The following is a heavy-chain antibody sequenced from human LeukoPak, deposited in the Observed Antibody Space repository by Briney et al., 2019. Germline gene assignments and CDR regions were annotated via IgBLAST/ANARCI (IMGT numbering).Heavy chain of an antibody. J-gene: IGHJ3*02. Sequence: GRSLRLSCAASGFTFSSYGMHWVRQAPGKGLEWVAVISYDGSNKYYADSVKGRFTISRDNSKNTLYLQMNSLRAEDTAVYYCARELGVGVIGDAFDIWGQGTVVTVSS. V-gene: IGHV3-30*03. CDR1: GFTFSSYG. CDR2: ISYDGSNK. D-gene: IGHD3-22*01. CDR3: ARELGVGVIGDAFDI.